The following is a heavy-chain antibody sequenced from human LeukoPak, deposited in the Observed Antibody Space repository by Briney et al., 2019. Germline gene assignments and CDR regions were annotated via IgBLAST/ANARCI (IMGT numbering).Heavy chain of an antibody. D-gene: IGHD3-10*01. CDR2: SRNRANSYTT. CDR1: GFTFSDHY. Sequence: PGGSLRLSCAASGFTFSDHYVDWVRQAPGKGLEWVGRSRNRANSYTTEYAASVKGRFTISRDNSENSLYLQMNSLKTDDTGVYYCASGSGYPAFAYWGQGTLVTVSS. CDR3: ASGSGYPAFAY. V-gene: IGHV3-72*01. J-gene: IGHJ4*01.